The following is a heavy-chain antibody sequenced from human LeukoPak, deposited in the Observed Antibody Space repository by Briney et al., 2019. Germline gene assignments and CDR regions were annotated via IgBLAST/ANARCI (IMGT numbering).Heavy chain of an antibody. CDR1: GFSFSRYW. Sequence: GGSLRLSCAASGFSFSRYWMSWVRQAPGKVLEWVADIKQDGSEKNYVESVKGRFTISRDNAKNSLYLQTNSLRAEDTAVYYCARSSITMVRGVIKSTTSWYHYYNMDVWGKGTTVTVSS. V-gene: IGHV3-7*01. CDR2: IKQDGSEK. D-gene: IGHD3-10*01. J-gene: IGHJ6*03. CDR3: ARSSITMVRGVIKSTTSWYHYYNMDV.